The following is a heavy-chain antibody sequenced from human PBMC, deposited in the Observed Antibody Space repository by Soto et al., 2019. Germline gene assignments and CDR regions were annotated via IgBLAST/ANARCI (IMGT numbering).Heavy chain of an antibody. CDR2: IIAVNGNT. CDR3: ARADYGAHFDY. J-gene: IGHJ4*02. D-gene: IGHD4-17*01. CDR1: GYTFSTYP. Sequence: QVQLVQSGAEVKKPGASVKVSCKASGYTFSTYPMHWVRQAPGQRLEWMGWIIAVNGNTKYAQTFQDRTTITRDPSASTAYMELSSLRSEDTAVYSCARADYGAHFDYWGQGTLVTVSS. V-gene: IGHV1-3*01.